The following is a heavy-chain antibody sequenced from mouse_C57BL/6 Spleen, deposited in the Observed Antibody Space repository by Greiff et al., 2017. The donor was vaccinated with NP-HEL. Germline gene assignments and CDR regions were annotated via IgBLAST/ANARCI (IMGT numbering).Heavy chain of an antibody. J-gene: IGHJ2*01. V-gene: IGHV1-61*01. D-gene: IGHD4-1*01. CDR1: GYTFTSYW. CDR3: ARGETAIIDY. Sequence: QVQLQQPGAELVRPGSSVKLSCKASGYTFTSYWMDWVKQRPGQGLEWIGNIYPSDSETHYNQKFKDKATLTVDKSSSTAYMQLSGLTSEDSAVYYCARGETAIIDYWGQGTTLTVSS. CDR2: IYPSDSET.